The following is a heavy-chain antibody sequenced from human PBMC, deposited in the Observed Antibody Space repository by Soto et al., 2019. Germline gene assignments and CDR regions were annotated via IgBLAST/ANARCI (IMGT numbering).Heavy chain of an antibody. D-gene: IGHD3-10*01. V-gene: IGHV4-59*08. CDR2: IQYNGYS. J-gene: IGHJ6*02. Sequence: QVQLQESGPGLVKPSETLSLTCTVSGGSITNYYCSWFRQPPGKGLEWIGYIQYNGYSAYNLSLKRRVTMSRDTSKTQFSLMLASVTATDTAVYYCARHGFGSLLGLVDVWGQGTTVIVSS. CDR3: ARHGFGSLLGLVDV. CDR1: GGSITNYY.